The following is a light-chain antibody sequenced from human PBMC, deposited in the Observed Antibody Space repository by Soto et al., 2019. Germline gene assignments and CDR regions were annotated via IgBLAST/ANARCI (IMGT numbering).Light chain of an antibody. CDR3: QQANRFPIT. Sequence: QMTKSPSSVSASVGDRVTITRRASQGISTWLAWYQQKAGKAPNLLIYGASNLHSGVPSRFSGSGSGTNFTLTISSLQPEDFATYYCQQANRFPITFGQGTRLEIK. J-gene: IGKJ5*01. V-gene: IGKV1-12*01. CDR1: QGISTW. CDR2: GAS.